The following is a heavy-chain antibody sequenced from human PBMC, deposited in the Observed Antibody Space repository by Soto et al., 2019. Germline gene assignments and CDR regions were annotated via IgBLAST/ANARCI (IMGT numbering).Heavy chain of an antibody. D-gene: IGHD4-17*01. CDR1: GFTFSSYA. J-gene: IGHJ4*02. CDR2: ISGSGGST. Sequence: GGSLRLSCAASGFTFSSYAMSWVRQAPGKGLEWVSAISGSGGSTYYADSVKGRFTISRDNSKNTLYLQMNSLRAEDTAVYYCAKEAGGWEKGDLYGDYGAFYFDYWGQGTLVTVSS. V-gene: IGHV3-23*01. CDR3: AKEAGGWEKGDLYGDYGAFYFDY.